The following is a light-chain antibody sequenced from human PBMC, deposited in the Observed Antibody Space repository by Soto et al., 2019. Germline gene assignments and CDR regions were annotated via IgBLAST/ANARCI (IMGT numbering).Light chain of an antibody. V-gene: IGLV2-14*01. Sequence: QAASVSGSPGQSITIPCTGTSSDVGGYNYVSWYQQHPGKTPKLMIYEVSNRPSGVSNRFSGSKSGNTASLTISGLQAEDEADYYCSSYTGSNTRYVFGTGTKVTVL. J-gene: IGLJ1*01. CDR3: SSYTGSNTRYV. CDR1: SSDVGGYNY. CDR2: EVS.